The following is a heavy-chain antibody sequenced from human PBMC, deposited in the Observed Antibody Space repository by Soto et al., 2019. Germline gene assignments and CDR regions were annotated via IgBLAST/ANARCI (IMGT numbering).Heavy chain of an antibody. D-gene: IGHD1-26*01. CDR1: VYHFAVHY. J-gene: IGHJ5*02. CDR3: ARSFFRRGSNFVILDL. Sequence: GESLSLSCDACVYHFAVHYLGCVRQMPVKGLELMGIIYPCDSDTRYSPSFQGQVTFSADKSISTAYVQWSSLKASDTAIYYCARSFFRRGSNFVILDLWGQGSLVNLSS. CDR2: IYPCDSDT. V-gene: IGHV5-51*01.